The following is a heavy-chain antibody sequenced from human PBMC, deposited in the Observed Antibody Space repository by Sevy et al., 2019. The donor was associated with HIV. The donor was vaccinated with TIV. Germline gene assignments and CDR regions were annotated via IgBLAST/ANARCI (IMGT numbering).Heavy chain of an antibody. D-gene: IGHD2-8*01. J-gene: IGHJ4*02. Sequence: GGSLRLSCAASGFTFAKYSMSWVRQAPGKGLEWVSTFSFGCGRINYADSVKGRFTISRDDSKNTLFLQMSGLGAEDTATYFCAREGCTQPHDYWGQGTLVTVSS. CDR2: FSFGCGRI. CDR1: GFTFAKYS. CDR3: AREGCTQPHDY. V-gene: IGHV3-23*01.